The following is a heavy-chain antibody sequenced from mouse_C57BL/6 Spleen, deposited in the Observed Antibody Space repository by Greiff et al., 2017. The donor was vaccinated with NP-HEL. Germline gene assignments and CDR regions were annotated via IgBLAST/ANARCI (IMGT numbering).Heavy chain of an antibody. J-gene: IGHJ4*01. D-gene: IGHD2-1*01. Sequence: EVKLMESGGDLVKPGGSLKLSCAASGFTFSSYGMSWVRQTPDKRLEWVATISSGGSYTYYPDSVKGRFTISRDNAKNTLYLQMSSLKSEDTAMYYCARLIYYGNYDAMDYWGQGTSVTVSS. CDR3: ARLIYYGNYDAMDY. CDR2: ISSGGSYT. CDR1: GFTFSSYG. V-gene: IGHV5-6*01.